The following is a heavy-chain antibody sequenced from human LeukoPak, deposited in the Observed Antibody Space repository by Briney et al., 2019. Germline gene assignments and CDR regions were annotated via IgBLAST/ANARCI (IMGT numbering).Heavy chain of an antibody. CDR1: GGSFSGYY. V-gene: IGHV4-34*01. CDR2: INHSGST. Sequence: ETLSLTCAVYGGSFSGYYWSWIRQPPGKGLEWIGEINHSGSTNYNPSLKSRVTISVDTSKNQFSLKLSSVTAADTAVYYCARAPYSNYADYWGQGTLVTVSS. CDR3: ARAPYSNYADY. J-gene: IGHJ4*02. D-gene: IGHD4-11*01.